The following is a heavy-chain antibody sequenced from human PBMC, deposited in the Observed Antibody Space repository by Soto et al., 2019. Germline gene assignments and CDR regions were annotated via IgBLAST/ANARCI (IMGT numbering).Heavy chain of an antibody. CDR2: IIPLLGTP. D-gene: IGHD3-16*01. CDR3: GTRLDLRGGMYYYGVDV. V-gene: IGHV1-69*01. J-gene: IGHJ6*02. Sequence: QVQLVQSGAEVKRPGSSIKVSCKATGGAFSSYAVSWVRQDPGQGLEWVGGIIPLLGTPKYAQRFQGRVTITADESTSTAYMELSSLRSEDTAVYYCGTRLDLRGGMYYYGVDVWGQGTTVIVSS. CDR1: GGAFSSYA.